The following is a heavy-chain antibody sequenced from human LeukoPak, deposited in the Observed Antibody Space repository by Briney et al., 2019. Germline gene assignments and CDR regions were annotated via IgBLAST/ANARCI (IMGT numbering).Heavy chain of an antibody. CDR2: ISSSSLYI. Sequence: GGSLRLSCAASGFTFSSYSMNWVRQAPGKGLQWVSSISSSSLYIYYADSVKGRFTISRDNAKNSLYLQMNSLRAEDTAVYYCARDQGEWGYTYGRRGGYYYYYYMDVWGKGTTVTISS. CDR3: ARDQGEWGYTYGRRGGYYYYYYMDV. D-gene: IGHD5-18*01. J-gene: IGHJ6*03. V-gene: IGHV3-21*01. CDR1: GFTFSSYS.